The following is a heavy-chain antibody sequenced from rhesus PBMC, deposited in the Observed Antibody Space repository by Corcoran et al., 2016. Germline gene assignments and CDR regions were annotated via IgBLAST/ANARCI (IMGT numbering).Heavy chain of an antibody. D-gene: IGHD4-29*01. V-gene: IGHV3-14*01. J-gene: IGHJ4*01. CDR2: INSAGSST. CDR3: ARFSTVAIPL. CDR1: GFTFSSYW. Sequence: EVQLVESGGGLVKPGGSLRLSCAASGFTFSSYWMHWVRQAPGKGLEWISAINSAGSSTYYADSVKGRFTISRENAKNTLYLQMDSLRAEDTAVYYCARFSTVAIPLWGQGVLVTVSS.